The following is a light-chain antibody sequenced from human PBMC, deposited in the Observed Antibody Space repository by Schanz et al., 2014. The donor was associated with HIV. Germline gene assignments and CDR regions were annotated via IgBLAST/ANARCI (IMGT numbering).Light chain of an antibody. CDR2: GAY. CDR1: QSVSTN. J-gene: IGKJ2*02. Sequence: EIAMTQSPVTLSVSPGERATLSCWASQSVSTNLAWYPQKPGQAPRLLIYGAYTRATGVPARFSGSGSGTEFTLIISRLQSEDFAVYYCQQYGNSPRTFGQGTKLEIK. V-gene: IGKV3-15*01. CDR3: QQYGNSPRT.